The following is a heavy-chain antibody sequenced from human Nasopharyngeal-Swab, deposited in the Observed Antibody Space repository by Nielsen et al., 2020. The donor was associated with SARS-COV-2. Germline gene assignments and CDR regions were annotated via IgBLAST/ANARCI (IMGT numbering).Heavy chain of an antibody. CDR3: ARPYRYCSGGSCHSGGAFDI. Sequence: WICQPPGKGLEWIGSIYYRGSTYYNPSLKSRVTISVDTSKNQFSLKLSSVTAADTAVYYCARPYRYCSGGSCHSGGAFDIWGQGTMVTVSS. J-gene: IGHJ3*02. D-gene: IGHD2-15*01. V-gene: IGHV4-39*01. CDR2: IYYRGST.